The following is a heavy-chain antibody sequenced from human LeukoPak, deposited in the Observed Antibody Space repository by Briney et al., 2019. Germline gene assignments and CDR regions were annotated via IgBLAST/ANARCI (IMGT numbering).Heavy chain of an antibody. J-gene: IGHJ4*02. Sequence: ASVKVSCKASGYTFTDYGIGWVRQAPGQGLEWLGWISGYTGATNYGHNLQGRVTMTTDTATSTAYMELRSLTSDDTAVYYCARGWRSVQSNQISPFDSWGLGTLVTVSS. CDR1: GYTFTDYG. D-gene: IGHD5-24*01. CDR3: ARGWRSVQSNQISPFDS. V-gene: IGHV1-18*01. CDR2: ISGYTGAT.